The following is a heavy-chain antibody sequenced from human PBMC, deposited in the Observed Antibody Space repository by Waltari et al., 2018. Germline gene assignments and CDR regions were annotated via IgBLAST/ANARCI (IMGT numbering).Heavy chain of an antibody. CDR1: GFTFSSYS. D-gene: IGHD3-3*01. J-gene: IGHJ6*02. CDR3: ARDTSDFWSGYYRYGMDV. CDR2: ISSSSSTI. Sequence: EVQLVESGGGLVQPGGSLRLSCAASGFTFSSYSMNWVRQAPGKGLEWVSYISSSSSTIYYADSVKGRFTISRDNAKNSLYLQMNSLRAEDTAVYYCARDTSDFWSGYYRYGMDVCGQGTTVTVSS. V-gene: IGHV3-48*01.